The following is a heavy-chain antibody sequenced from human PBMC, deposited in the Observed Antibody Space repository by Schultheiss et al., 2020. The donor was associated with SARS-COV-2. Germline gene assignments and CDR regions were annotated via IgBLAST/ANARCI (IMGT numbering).Heavy chain of an antibody. J-gene: IGHJ6*02. CDR1: GFTVSSNY. CDR2: ISGGGSTI. Sequence: GGSLRLSCSASGFTVSSNYMSWVRQAPGKGLEWVSYISGGGSTIYYADSVKGRFTISRDNAKNSLYLQMNNLRVEDTAVYYCARKYRDYGMDVRGQGTTVTVSS. D-gene: IGHD2-2*01. CDR3: ARKYRDYGMDV. V-gene: IGHV3-11*01.